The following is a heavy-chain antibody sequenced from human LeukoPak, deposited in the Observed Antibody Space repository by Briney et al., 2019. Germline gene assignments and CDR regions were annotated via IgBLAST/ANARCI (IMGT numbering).Heavy chain of an antibody. CDR3: ARVVGEAGHFDY. D-gene: IGHD6-13*01. V-gene: IGHV3-53*01. J-gene: IGHJ4*02. Sequence: AGGSLRLSCAASGFTVSSNYMSCVRQAPGKGLEWVSVIYSGGSTYYADSVKGRFTISRDNSKNTLYLQMNSLRAEDTAVYYCARVVGEAGHFDYWGQGTLVTVSS. CDR1: GFTVSSNY. CDR2: IYSGGST.